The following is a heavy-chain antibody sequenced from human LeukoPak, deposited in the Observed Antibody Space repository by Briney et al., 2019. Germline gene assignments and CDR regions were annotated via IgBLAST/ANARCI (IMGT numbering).Heavy chain of an antibody. J-gene: IGHJ6*02. CDR1: GFTFTTYA. CDR3: ARASARPTYYDFWSVKYGMDV. V-gene: IGHV3-23*01. Sequence: GGSLRLSCAAPGFTFTTYAMTWVRQAPGKGLEWVSTISDTTGTTYYADSVKGRFAISRDNSKNTLHLQMNSLRAEDTAVYYCARASARPTYYDFWSVKYGMDVWGQGTTVTVSS. D-gene: IGHD3-3*01. CDR2: ISDTTGTT.